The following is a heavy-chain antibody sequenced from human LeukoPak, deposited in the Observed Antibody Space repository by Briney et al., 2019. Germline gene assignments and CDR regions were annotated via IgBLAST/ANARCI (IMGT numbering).Heavy chain of an antibody. J-gene: IGHJ6*02. CDR1: GFTFSSYA. Sequence: PGGSLRLSCAASGFTFSSYAMHWVRQASGKGLEWVAVISYDGSNKYYADSVKGRFTTSRDNSKNTLYLQMNSLRAEDTAVYYCASNSVVPRYYYYYGMDVWGQGTTVTVSS. D-gene: IGHD4-23*01. V-gene: IGHV3-30-3*01. CDR2: ISYDGSNK. CDR3: ASNSVVPRYYYYYGMDV.